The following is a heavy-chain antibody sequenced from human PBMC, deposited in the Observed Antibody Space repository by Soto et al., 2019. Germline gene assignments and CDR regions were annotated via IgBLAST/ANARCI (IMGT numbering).Heavy chain of an antibody. D-gene: IGHD3-22*01. V-gene: IGHV3-30*18. CDR2: ISYTGANT. J-gene: IGHJ4*02. Sequence: LRLSCVASGFTFGRYAMHWVRQPPGRGLEWVAVISYTGANTYYVGSVRGRFTISRDNSKNTLYLQMNSLRAEDTAMYYCAKHMDDSGYFYVEGADHWGQGTLVTVSS. CDR3: AKHMDDSGYFYVEGADH. CDR1: GFTFGRYA.